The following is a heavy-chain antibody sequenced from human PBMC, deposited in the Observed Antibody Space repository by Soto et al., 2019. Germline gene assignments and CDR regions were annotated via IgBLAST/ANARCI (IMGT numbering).Heavy chain of an antibody. CDR2: FFSDAER. V-gene: IGHV2-26*01. J-gene: IGHJ6*02. Sequence: SGPTLVHPTETLTLTCSVPGFSLTNGRMGVSWIRQPPGKALEWLAHFFSDAERSYSTSMQSRLNMYKDSSGSQVVLTMTNMAPADTATYFCSRMDGDYNYYGLDVWGHGIAVTVSS. D-gene: IGHD4-17*01. CDR1: GFSLTNGRMG. CDR3: SRMDGDYNYYGLDV.